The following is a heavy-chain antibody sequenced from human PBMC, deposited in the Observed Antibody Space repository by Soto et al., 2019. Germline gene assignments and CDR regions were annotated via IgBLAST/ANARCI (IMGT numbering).Heavy chain of an antibody. J-gene: IGHJ4*02. CDR2: IDPNDGEA. V-gene: IGHV1-69-2*01. Sequence: ASVKGSCKVSGYTFTDHDIHWLRQAPGKGPEWMGFIDPNDGEAFYADRLQDRVTLTADTSIDTVFMEVSSLRSEDTAVYYCASALQGNMAPAYWGQGTLVTVSS. D-gene: IGHD3-10*01. CDR1: GYTFTDHD. CDR3: ASALQGNMAPAY.